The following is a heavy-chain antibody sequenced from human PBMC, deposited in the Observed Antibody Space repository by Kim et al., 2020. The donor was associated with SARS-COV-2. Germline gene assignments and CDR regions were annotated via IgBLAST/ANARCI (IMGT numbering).Heavy chain of an antibody. Sequence: SETLSLTCTVSGGSISSSSYYWGWIRQPPGKGLEWIGSIYYSGSTYYNPSLKSRVTISVDTSENQFSLKLSSVTAAETAVYYCARQAMVRGVPFDYWGQGTLVTVYS. CDR1: GGSISSSSYY. CDR3: ARQAMVRGVPFDY. J-gene: IGHJ4*02. CDR2: IYYSGST. D-gene: IGHD3-10*01. V-gene: IGHV4-39*01.